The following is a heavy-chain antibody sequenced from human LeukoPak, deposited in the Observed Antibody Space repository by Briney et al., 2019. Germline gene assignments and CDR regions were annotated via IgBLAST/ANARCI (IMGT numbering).Heavy chain of an antibody. Sequence: GGSLRLSCAVSGFTFTSYWMSWVRQAPGKGLEWVANIIQDGSEKYYVDSVKGRFSISRDNAKKSLYLQMNSLRADDTAVYYCARENVDYDFWSGYPNWFDPWGQGTLVTVSS. D-gene: IGHD3-3*01. CDR3: ARENVDYDFWSGYPNWFDP. CDR2: IIQDGSEK. V-gene: IGHV3-7*05. CDR1: GFTFTSYW. J-gene: IGHJ5*02.